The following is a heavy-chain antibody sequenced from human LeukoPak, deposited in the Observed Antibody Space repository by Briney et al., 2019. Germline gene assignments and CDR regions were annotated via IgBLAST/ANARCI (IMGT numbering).Heavy chain of an antibody. J-gene: IGHJ6*03. CDR1: GFTFSSYA. CDR2: IRYDGSNK. CDR3: ARVAGRYYYYYMDV. D-gene: IGHD6-19*01. V-gene: IGHV3-30*02. Sequence: GGSLRLSCAASGFTFSSYAMSWVRQAPGKGLEWVAFIRYDGSNKYYADSVKGRFTISRDNSKNTLYLQMNSLRAEDTAVYYCARVAGRYYYYYMDVWGKGTTVTISS.